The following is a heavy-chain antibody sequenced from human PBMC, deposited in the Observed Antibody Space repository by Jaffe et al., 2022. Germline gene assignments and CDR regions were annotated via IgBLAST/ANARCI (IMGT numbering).Heavy chain of an antibody. CDR3: ARPPNSYGDGDAFDI. Sequence: QVQLQESGPGLVKPSETLSLTCAVSGYSISSGYYWGWIRQPPGKGLEWIGSIYHSGSTYYNPSLKSRVTISVDTSKNQFSLKLSSVTAADTAVYYCARPPNSYGDGDAFDIWGQGTMVTVSS. J-gene: IGHJ3*02. D-gene: IGHD4-17*01. V-gene: IGHV4-38-2*01. CDR1: GYSISSGYY. CDR2: IYHSGST.